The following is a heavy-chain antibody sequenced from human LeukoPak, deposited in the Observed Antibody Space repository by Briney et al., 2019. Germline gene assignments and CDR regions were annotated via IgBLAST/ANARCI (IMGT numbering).Heavy chain of an antibody. CDR2: IYYSGST. Sequence: KPSETLSLTCTVSGGSISSYYWSWIRQPPGKGLEWMGYIYYSGSTNYNPSLKSRVTISVDTSKNQFSLKLSSVTAADTAVYYCARDRYYYGSGSYSTDWYFDLWGRGTLVTVSS. V-gene: IGHV4-59*01. D-gene: IGHD3-10*01. J-gene: IGHJ2*01. CDR3: ARDRYYYGSGSYSTDWYFDL. CDR1: GGSISSYY.